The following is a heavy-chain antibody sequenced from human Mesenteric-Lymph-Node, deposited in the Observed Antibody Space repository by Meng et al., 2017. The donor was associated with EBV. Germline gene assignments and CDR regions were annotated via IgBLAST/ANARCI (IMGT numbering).Heavy chain of an antibody. CDR3: AYPLYDPLYGMDV. D-gene: IGHD3-3*01. Sequence: GQVVQSGAEVKEPGSSVKVSCKASGGAFSSYAFSWVRLAPGQGLEWMGGIIPIFGSANYAQKFQGRVTITADKSTSTAYMELSSLRSEDTAVYYCAYPLYDPLYGMDVWGQGTTVTVSS. CDR2: IIPIFGSA. J-gene: IGHJ6*02. CDR1: GGAFSSYA. V-gene: IGHV1-69*06.